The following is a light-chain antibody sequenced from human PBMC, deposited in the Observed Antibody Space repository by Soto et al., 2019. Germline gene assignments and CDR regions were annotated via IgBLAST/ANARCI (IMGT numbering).Light chain of an antibody. V-gene: IGKV1-12*01. CDR3: QTYNSAPLT. CDR2: AAY. CDR1: QGISIW. Sequence: DIQMTQSPSAVSSSFGYRVTITCRASQGISIWLAWYQQKPGKAPKLLIYAAYNLQSGVTSRFSGSGSGTDFTLTISSLQPEDVAAYYCQTYNSAPLTVGGGTQVDIK. J-gene: IGKJ4*01.